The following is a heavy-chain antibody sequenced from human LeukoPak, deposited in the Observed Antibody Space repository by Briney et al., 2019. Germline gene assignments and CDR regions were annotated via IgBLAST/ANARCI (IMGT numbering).Heavy chain of an antibody. CDR2: IKSKIDGGTT. Sequence: GGSLRLSCAVSGFTFSNAWMSWVRQAPGKGLEWVGRIKSKIDGGTTDYAAPVRGRFTISRDESKNTLYLQMSRLKTEDTAVYYCTTVKFGELSSHFGYWGQGTLVTVSS. CDR1: GFTFSNAW. V-gene: IGHV3-15*01. CDR3: TTVKFGELSSHFGY. J-gene: IGHJ4*02. D-gene: IGHD3-10*01.